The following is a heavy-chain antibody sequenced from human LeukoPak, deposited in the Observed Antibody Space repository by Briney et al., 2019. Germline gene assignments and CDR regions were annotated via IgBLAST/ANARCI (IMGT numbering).Heavy chain of an antibody. CDR2: IYYSGST. V-gene: IGHV4-59*12. J-gene: IGHJ4*02. CDR3: ARRLIVVVITIFDY. D-gene: IGHD3-22*01. CDR1: GGSISSYY. Sequence: SETLSLTCTVSGGSISSYYWSWIRQPPGKGLERIGYIYYSGSTNYNPSLKSRVTISVDTSKNQFSLKLSSVTAADTAVYYCARRLIVVVITIFDYWGQGTLVTVSS.